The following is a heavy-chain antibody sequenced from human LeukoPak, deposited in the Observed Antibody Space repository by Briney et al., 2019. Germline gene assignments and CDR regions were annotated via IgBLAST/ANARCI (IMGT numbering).Heavy chain of an antibody. CDR3: ARETYSTFDY. V-gene: IGHV3-48*03. CDR2: ISSSGSTI. J-gene: IGHJ4*02. D-gene: IGHD6-13*01. Sequence: PGGSLRLSCAASGFTFRSYEMNWVRQAPGKGLEWVSYISSSGSTIYYADSVKGRFTISRDNAKNSLYLQMNSLRAEDTAVYYCARETYSTFDYWGQGTLVTVSS. CDR1: GFTFRSYE.